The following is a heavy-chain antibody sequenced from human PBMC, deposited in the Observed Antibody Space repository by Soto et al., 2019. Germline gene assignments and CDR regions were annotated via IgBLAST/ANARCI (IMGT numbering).Heavy chain of an antibody. V-gene: IGHV4-34*01. CDR2: MSHSGGP. J-gene: IGHJ3*02. Sequence: QVQLQQWGAGLLKPSETLSLTCAVYGGFVSSGSYYWSWIRQPPGKGLAWIGEMSHSGGPHFNPSLKSRVTISVDTSKNQFSLKMSSVTAADTALYYCARVERGTVTTVVDAFDIWGPGTMVTVSS. D-gene: IGHD1-1*01. CDR1: GGFVSSGSYY. CDR3: ARVERGTVTTVVDAFDI.